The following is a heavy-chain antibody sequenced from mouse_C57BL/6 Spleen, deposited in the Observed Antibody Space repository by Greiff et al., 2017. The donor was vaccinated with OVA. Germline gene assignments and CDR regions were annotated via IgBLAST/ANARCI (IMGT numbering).Heavy chain of an antibody. V-gene: IGHV1-78*01. CDR1: GYTFTDHT. CDR3: SRSTLLRYYFDY. Sequence: QVQLQQSDAELVKPGASVKISCKASGYTFTDHTIHWMKQRPEQGLEWIGYIYPRDGSTTYNEKFKGKATLTADKSSSTAYMQLNSLTSEDSAVYCCSRSTLLRYYFDYWGQGTTLTVSS. J-gene: IGHJ2*01. D-gene: IGHD1-1*01. CDR2: IYPRDGST.